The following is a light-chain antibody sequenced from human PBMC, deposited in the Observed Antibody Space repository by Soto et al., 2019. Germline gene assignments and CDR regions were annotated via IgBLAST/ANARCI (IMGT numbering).Light chain of an antibody. V-gene: IGLV2-23*01. J-gene: IGLJ2*01. Sequence: QSALTQPASVSGSPGQSITISCTGTSSDVGSYNLVSWYQQYPDKAPKLIIYEGSKRPSGVSNRFSGSKSGNTASLTISGLQAEDEADYYCCSFALGSTLIFGGGTTLTVL. CDR1: SSDVGSYNL. CDR3: CSFALGSTLI. CDR2: EGS.